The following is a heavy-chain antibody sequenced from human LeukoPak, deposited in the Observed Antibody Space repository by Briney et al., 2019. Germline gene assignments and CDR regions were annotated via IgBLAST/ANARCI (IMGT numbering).Heavy chain of an antibody. V-gene: IGHV3-48*03. J-gene: IGHJ4*02. Sequence: GGSLRLSCAASGFTFSIYEMNWVRQAPGKELEWVSYISGSGSPIYYADSVKGRFTISRDNAKNSLYLQMNSLRAEDTAVYYCAQAVPASSDYWGRGTLVTVSS. D-gene: IGHD1-1*01. CDR3: AQAVPASSDY. CDR2: ISGSGSPI. CDR1: GFTFSIYE.